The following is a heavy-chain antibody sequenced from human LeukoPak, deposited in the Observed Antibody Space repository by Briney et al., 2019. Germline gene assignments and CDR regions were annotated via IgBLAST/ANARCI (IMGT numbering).Heavy chain of an antibody. J-gene: IGHJ6*02. CDR2: ISSSSSYT. D-gene: IGHD6-19*01. CDR1: GFTFSSYE. Sequence: GGSLRLSCTASGFTFSSYEMNWVRQAPGKGLEWVSYISSSSSYTNYADSVKGRFTISRDNAKNSLYLQMNSLRAEDTAVYYCARQAGALGYGMDVWGQGTTVTVSS. V-gene: IGHV3-21*05. CDR3: ARQAGALGYGMDV.